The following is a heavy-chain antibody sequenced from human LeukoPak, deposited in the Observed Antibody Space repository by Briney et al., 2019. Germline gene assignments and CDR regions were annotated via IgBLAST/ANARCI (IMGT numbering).Heavy chain of an antibody. Sequence: ASVKVSCKASGYTFTSYDINWVRQAPGQGLEWMGWMNPNSGNTGYAQKFQGRVTMTRNTSISTAYMELSSLRSEDTALYYCARYITMVRGGSWFDPWGQGTLVTVSS. CDR1: GYTFTSYD. V-gene: IGHV1-8*01. J-gene: IGHJ5*02. CDR3: ARYITMVRGGSWFDP. D-gene: IGHD3-10*01. CDR2: MNPNSGNT.